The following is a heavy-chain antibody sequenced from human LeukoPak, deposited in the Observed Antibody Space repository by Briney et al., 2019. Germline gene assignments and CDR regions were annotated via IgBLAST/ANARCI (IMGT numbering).Heavy chain of an antibody. CDR3: ASHSGYYFFDY. J-gene: IGHJ4*02. D-gene: IGHD3-22*01. CDR1: GGSISSGGYY. Sequence: SETLFLTCTVSGGSISSGGYYWSWIRQPPGKGLEWIGYIYHSGSTYYNPSLKSRVTISVDRSKNQFSLKLSSVTAADTAVYYCASHSGYYFFDYWGQGTLVTVSS. V-gene: IGHV4-30-2*01. CDR2: IYHSGST.